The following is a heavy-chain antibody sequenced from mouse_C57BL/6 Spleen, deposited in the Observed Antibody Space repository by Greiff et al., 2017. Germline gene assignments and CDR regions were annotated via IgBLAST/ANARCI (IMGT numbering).Heavy chain of an antibody. V-gene: IGHV14-4*01. J-gene: IGHJ2*01. CDR1: GFNIKDDY. CDR2: IDPENGDT. CDR3: TTNWDDFDY. Sequence: EVQLQESGAELVRPGASVKLSCTASGFNIKDDYMHWVKQRPEQGLEWIGWIDPENGDTESASKFQGKATITADTSSNTAYLQLSSLTSEDTAVYYCTTNWDDFDYWGQGTTLTVSS. D-gene: IGHD4-1*01.